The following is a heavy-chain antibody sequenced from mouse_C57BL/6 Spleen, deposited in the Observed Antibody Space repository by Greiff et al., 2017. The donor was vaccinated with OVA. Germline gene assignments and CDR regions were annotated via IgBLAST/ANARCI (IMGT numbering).Heavy chain of an antibody. V-gene: IGHV5-17*01. CDR2: ISSGSSTI. D-gene: IGHD2-5*01. J-gene: IGHJ2*01. CDR3: ARPSNYYFDY. Sequence: DVMLVESGGGLVKPGGSLKLSCAASGFTFSDYGMHWVRQAPEKGLEWVAYISSGSSTIYYADTVKGRFTISRDNAKNTLFLQMTSLRSEDTAMYYCARPSNYYFDYWGQGTTLTVSS. CDR1: GFTFSDYG.